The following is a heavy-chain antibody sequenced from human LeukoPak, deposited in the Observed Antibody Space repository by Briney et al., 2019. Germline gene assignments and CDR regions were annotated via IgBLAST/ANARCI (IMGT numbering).Heavy chain of an antibody. Sequence: ASVKVSCKASGYTFTGYYMHWVRQAPGQGPEWMGWINPSSGGTNYAQKFQGRVTMARDTSISTAYMELSRLRSDDTAVYYCARGVYSSSWSDWFDPWGQGTLVTVSS. CDR3: ARGVYSSSWSDWFDP. CDR1: GYTFTGYY. D-gene: IGHD6-13*01. CDR2: INPSSGGT. V-gene: IGHV1-2*02. J-gene: IGHJ5*02.